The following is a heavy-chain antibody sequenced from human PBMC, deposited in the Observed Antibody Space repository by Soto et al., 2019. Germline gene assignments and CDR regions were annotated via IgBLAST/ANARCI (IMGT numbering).Heavy chain of an antibody. CDR3: ARGSSMVRGVVDY. CDR1: GGSFSGYY. CDR2: INHSGST. Sequence: QVQLQQWGAGLLKPSETLSLTCAVYGGSFSGYYWSWIRQPPGKGLEWIGEINHSGSTNYNPFLKSRVTISVDPSKNQFSLKLSSVTAADTAVYYCARGSSMVRGVVDYWGQGTLVTVSS. D-gene: IGHD3-10*01. J-gene: IGHJ4*02. V-gene: IGHV4-34*01.